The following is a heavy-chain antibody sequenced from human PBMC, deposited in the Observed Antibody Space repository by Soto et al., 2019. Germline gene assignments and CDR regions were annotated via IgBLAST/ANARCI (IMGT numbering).Heavy chain of an antibody. J-gene: IGHJ4*02. V-gene: IGHV4-30-2*01. Sequence: TSEPLCLTRTVSGASITSGDFCWIWIRQPPGKGLEWIGYVYLGTSTHYKASFESRVSISLDRSKNQFSLTLASVNAADTAVYYCARGDYQYSFDYWGQGILVTVPQ. CDR1: GASITSGDFC. D-gene: IGHD2-2*01. CDR3: ARGDYQYSFDY. CDR2: VYLGTST.